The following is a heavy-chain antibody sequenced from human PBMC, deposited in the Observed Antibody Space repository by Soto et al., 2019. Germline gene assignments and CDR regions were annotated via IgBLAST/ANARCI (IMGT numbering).Heavy chain of an antibody. V-gene: IGHV4-30-4*01. D-gene: IGHD3-9*01. CDR3: ARGYDILTGPLDY. CDR1: GGSISSGDYY. Sequence: PSETLSLTCTVSGGSISSGDYYWSWIRQPPGKGLEWIGYIYYSGSTYYNPSLKSRVTISVDTSKSQFSLNLNSVTAADTAVYYCARGYDILTGPLDYWGPGTLVTVSS. CDR2: IYYSGST. J-gene: IGHJ4*02.